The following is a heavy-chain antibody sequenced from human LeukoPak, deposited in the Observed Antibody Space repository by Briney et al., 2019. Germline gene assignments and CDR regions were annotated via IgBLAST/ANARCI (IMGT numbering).Heavy chain of an antibody. CDR3: THRRGVGPTAYYFDY. V-gene: IGHV2-5*02. CDR1: GFSLSTSGVG. D-gene: IGHD1-26*01. Sequence: ESGPTLVNPTQPLTLTCTFSGFSLSTSGVGVGWIRQPPGKALEWLALIYWDDDKRYSPSLKSRFTITKDTSKNQVVLTMTNMDPVDTATYYCTHRRGVGPTAYYFDYWGQGTLVTVSS. CDR2: IYWDDDK. J-gene: IGHJ4*02.